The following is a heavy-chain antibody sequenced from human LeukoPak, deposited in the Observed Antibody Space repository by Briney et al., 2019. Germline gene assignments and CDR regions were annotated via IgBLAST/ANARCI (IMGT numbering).Heavy chain of an antibody. CDR2: IGGSGGTI. J-gene: IGHJ4*02. Sequence: GGSLRLSCAASGFTFSTYAMIWVRQAPGTGLEWASTIGGSGGTICYADSVKGRFTISRDNSKNTLYLQVTSLRAEDTAVYYCAKRGVPASMLSNFDCWGQGTLVTVSS. CDR1: GFTFSTYA. CDR3: AKRGVPASMLSNFDC. D-gene: IGHD2-2*01. V-gene: IGHV3-23*01.